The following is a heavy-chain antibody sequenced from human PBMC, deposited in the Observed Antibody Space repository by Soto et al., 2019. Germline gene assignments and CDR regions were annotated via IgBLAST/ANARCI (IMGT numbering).Heavy chain of an antibody. D-gene: IGHD5-12*01. Sequence: ASVKVSCKASGYAFSNYNIHWVRQAPGQGRQWMGEVNPSRGTAGYAETFQGRVTMTRDASTRTVYMVLTSLTPEDTAIYYCARIASPGYDPFDYWGQGVLVTVSS. CDR3: ARIASPGYDPFDY. J-gene: IGHJ4*02. CDR1: GYAFSNYN. V-gene: IGHV1-46*01. CDR2: VNPSRGTA.